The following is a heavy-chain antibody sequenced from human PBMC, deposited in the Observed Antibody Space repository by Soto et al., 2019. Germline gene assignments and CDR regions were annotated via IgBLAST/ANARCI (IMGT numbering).Heavy chain of an antibody. CDR1: GYSFTTYY. J-gene: IGHJ3*01. CDR2: INPSGGTT. V-gene: IGHV1-46*03. CDR3: ARSYIVATILAFDV. Sequence: GASVKVSCKASGYSFTTYYMHWVRQAPGQGLEWMGIINPSGGTTTYAQKFKGRVTMTRDTSTSTVYMDLSSLRSDDTAVYYCARSYIVATILAFDVWGQGTMVTVS. D-gene: IGHD5-12*01.